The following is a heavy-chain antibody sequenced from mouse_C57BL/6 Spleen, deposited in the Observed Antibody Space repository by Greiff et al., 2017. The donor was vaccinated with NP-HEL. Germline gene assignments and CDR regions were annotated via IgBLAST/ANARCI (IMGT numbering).Heavy chain of an antibody. D-gene: IGHD2-13*01. V-gene: IGHV1-4*01. CDR2: INPSSGYP. CDR1: GYTFTSYT. Sequence: QVQLQQSGAELARPGASVKMSCKASGYTFTSYTMHWVKQRPGQGLEWIGYINPSSGYPKYNQKFKDKATLTANKSSSTDYMQLCMMTSEDSAVYYCAPVTAGGGCGDRGQGTTLTVSS. J-gene: IGHJ2*01. CDR3: APVTAGGGCGD.